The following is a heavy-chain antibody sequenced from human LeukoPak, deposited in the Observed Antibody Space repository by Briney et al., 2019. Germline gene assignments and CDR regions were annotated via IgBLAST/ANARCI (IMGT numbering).Heavy chain of an antibody. CDR2: MYYSGST. Sequence: SETLSLTCTVSGGSISSHYWSWIRQTPGKGLEWIGNMYYSGSTNYNASLKSPVTISVDTSKNQFSLKLSSVTAADTAVYYCARDQDYGGNSVAYFDYWGQGTLVTVSS. J-gene: IGHJ4*02. CDR1: GGSISSHY. V-gene: IGHV4-59*11. CDR3: ARDQDYGGNSVAYFDY. D-gene: IGHD4-23*01.